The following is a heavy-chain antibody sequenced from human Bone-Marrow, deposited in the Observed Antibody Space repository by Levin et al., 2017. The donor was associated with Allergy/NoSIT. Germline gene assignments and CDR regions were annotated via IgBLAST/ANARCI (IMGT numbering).Heavy chain of an antibody. J-gene: IGHJ4*02. V-gene: IGHV3-9*01. CDR1: GFRFDDHV. Sequence: SCAASGFRFDDHVMHWVRQAPGKGLEWVSSINWNSGDVGYADSVKGRFTISRDNAKNCLYLEMNSLRAEDTAVYYCVRDIKATIPYYFDYWGQGTLVTVSS. CDR2: INWNSGDV. D-gene: IGHD5-24*01. CDR3: VRDIKATIPYYFDY.